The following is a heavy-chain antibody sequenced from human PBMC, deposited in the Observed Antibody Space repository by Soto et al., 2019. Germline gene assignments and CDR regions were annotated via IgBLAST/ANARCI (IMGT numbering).Heavy chain of an antibody. V-gene: IGHV1-2*04. CDR1: GYTFTGYY. J-gene: IGHJ6*02. CDR3: ARGPYYYGSGSYYPSYYYGMDV. D-gene: IGHD3-10*01. Sequence: ASVKVSCKASGYTFTGYYMHWVRQAPGQGLEWMGWINPNSGGTNYAQKFQGWVTMTRHTSISTAYMELSRLRSDDTAVYYCARGPYYYGSGSYYPSYYYGMDVWGQGTTVTVSS. CDR2: INPNSGGT.